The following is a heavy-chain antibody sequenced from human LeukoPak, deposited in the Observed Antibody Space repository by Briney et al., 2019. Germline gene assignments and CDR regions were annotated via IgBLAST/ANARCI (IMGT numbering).Heavy chain of an antibody. V-gene: IGHV3-48*04. D-gene: IGHD4-17*01. CDR2: ISSSGTSM. CDR1: GFTFSSYW. J-gene: IGHJ6*02. Sequence: TGGSLRLSCAASGFTFSSYWMHWVRQAPGKGLEWVSHISSSGTSMHYADSVKGRFTISRDNAKNSLYLQMNSLRAEDTAVYYCARGDYGDLRGYYYGMDVWGQGTTVTVSS. CDR3: ARGDYGDLRGYYYGMDV.